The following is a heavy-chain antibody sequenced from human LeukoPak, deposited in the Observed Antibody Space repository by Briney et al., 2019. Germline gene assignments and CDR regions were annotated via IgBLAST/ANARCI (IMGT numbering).Heavy chain of an antibody. D-gene: IGHD3-10*01. J-gene: IGHJ4*02. CDR3: ARENMGDYYGSGSYLGY. Sequence: SETLSLTCAVYGGSFSGYYWSWIRQPPGKGLEWIGEINHSGSTNYNPSLKSRVTISVDTSKNQFSLKLSSVTAADTAVYYCARENMGDYYGSGSYLGYWGQGTLVTVSS. V-gene: IGHV4-34*01. CDR1: GGSFSGYY. CDR2: INHSGST.